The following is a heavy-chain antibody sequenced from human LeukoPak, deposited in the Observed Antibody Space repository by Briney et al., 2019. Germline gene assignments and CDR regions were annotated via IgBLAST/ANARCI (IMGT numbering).Heavy chain of an antibody. J-gene: IGHJ4*02. Sequence: VKPSETLSLTCTVSGVSISSYYWSWIRPPAGKGLEWIGRMYTNGSTNYNPSLKSRVTMSGDTSKNQFSLKLNSVTAADTGVYYCARDTISSGSDYWGQGTLVTVSP. CDR2: MYTNGST. D-gene: IGHD3-22*01. CDR1: GVSISSYY. CDR3: ARDTISSGSDY. V-gene: IGHV4-4*07.